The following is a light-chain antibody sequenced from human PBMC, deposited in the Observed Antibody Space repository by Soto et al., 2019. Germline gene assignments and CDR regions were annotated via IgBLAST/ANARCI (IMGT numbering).Light chain of an antibody. J-gene: IGLJ2*01. CDR2: EVS. V-gene: IGLV2-8*01. CDR3: SSYAGSNNVV. CDR1: SSDVGTYTY. Sequence: QSVLTQPPSASGSPGQSVTISCAGTSSDVGTYTYVSWYQQHPGKAPKLMIYEVSKRPSGVPDRFSGSKSGNTASLTVSGLQAEDEADYYCSSYAGSNNVVFGGGTKLTVL.